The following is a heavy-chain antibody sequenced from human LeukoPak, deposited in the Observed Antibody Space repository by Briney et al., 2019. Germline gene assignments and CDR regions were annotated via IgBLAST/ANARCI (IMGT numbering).Heavy chain of an antibody. V-gene: IGHV1-18*01. D-gene: IGHD3-10*01. CDR3: ARDHGGIWFGELPPVNFDY. J-gene: IGHJ4*02. Sequence: ASVKVSCKASGYTFTSYGISWVRQAPGQGLEWMGWISAYNGNTNYAQKLQGRVTMTTDTSTSTAYMELRSLRSDDTAVYHCARDHGGIWFGELPPVNFDYWGQGTLVTVSS. CDR1: GYTFTSYG. CDR2: ISAYNGNT.